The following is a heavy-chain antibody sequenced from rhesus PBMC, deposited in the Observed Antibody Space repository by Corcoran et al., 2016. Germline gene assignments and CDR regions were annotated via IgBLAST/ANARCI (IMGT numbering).Heavy chain of an antibody. CDR1: GYSISSGYG. CDR3: ARLWYNRFDV. V-gene: IGHV4-127*01. CDR2: IGGSSCST. J-gene: IGHJ5-1*01. Sequence: QVQLQESGPGLVKPSETLSLTCAVSGYSISSGYGWSWIRQPPGKGLGWIGYIGGSSCSTNYNPSLKSRVTISKDTSKNQFSLKLSSVTAADTAVYYCARLWYNRFDVWGPGVLVTVSS. D-gene: IGHD2-21*01.